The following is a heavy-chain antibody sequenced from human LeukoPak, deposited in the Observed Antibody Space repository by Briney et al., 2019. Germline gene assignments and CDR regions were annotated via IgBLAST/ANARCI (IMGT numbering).Heavy chain of an antibody. CDR2: ISYDGSNK. D-gene: IGHD3-10*01. CDR3: ARDERWFGELLP. J-gene: IGHJ5*02. CDR1: GFTFSSYA. Sequence: GGSLRLSCAASGFTFSSYAMHWVRQAPGKGLEWVAVISYDGSNKYYADSVKGRFTISRDNSKNTLYLQMNSLRAEDTAVYYCARDERWFGELLPWGQGTLVTVSS. V-gene: IGHV3-30-3*01.